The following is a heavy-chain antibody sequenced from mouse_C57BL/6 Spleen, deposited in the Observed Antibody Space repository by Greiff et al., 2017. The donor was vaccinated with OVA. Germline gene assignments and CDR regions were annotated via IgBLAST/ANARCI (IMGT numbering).Heavy chain of an antibody. CDR1: GFTFSSYG. J-gene: IGHJ3*01. CDR2: ISSGGSYT. Sequence: EVKLQESGGDLVKPGGSLKLSCAASGFTFSSYGMSWVRQTPNKRLEWVATISSGGSYTYYPDSVKGRFTISRDNAKNTLYLQMSSLKSEDTAMYYCARHDGSWFAYWGQVTLVTVSA. D-gene: IGHD2-3*01. V-gene: IGHV5-6*01. CDR3: ARHDGSWFAY.